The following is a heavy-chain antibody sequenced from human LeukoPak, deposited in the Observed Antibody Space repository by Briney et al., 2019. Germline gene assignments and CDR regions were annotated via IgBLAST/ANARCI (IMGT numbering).Heavy chain of an antibody. Sequence: PSETLSLTCTVSGGSISNSYWTWIRQPPGKGLEWIGHIYYSGSTNYNPSLKSRVTISVDTSKNQFSLKLSSVTAADTAVYYCTRGSIAYYYMDVWGKGTTVTISS. CDR2: IYYSGST. CDR3: TRGSIAYYYMDV. V-gene: IGHV4-59*01. J-gene: IGHJ6*03. CDR1: GGSISNSY. D-gene: IGHD3-22*01.